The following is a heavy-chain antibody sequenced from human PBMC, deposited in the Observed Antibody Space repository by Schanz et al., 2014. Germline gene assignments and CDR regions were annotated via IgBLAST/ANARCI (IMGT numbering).Heavy chain of an antibody. CDR3: ARVTTGYDS. CDR2: INPNSGAT. CDR1: GYTFTVYY. D-gene: IGHD5-12*01. Sequence: QVQLVQSGAEVKKPGASVKVSCKASGYTFTVYYMHWVRQAPGQGLEWLGWINPNSGATSSAQKFQGRVTMTRDTSSSTVYMQLSSLTSADTAIYYCARVTTGYDSWGQGTLVTVSS. J-gene: IGHJ4*02. V-gene: IGHV1-2*02.